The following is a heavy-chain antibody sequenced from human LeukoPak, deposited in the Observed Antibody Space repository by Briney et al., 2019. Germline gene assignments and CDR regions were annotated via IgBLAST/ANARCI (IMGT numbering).Heavy chain of an antibody. J-gene: IGHJ5*02. CDR1: GGSISSSSYY. D-gene: IGHD2-2*01. V-gene: IGHV4-39*07. Sequence: PSETLSLTCTVSGGSISSSSYYWGWIRQPPGKGLEWIGSIYYSGSTYYNPSLKSRVTISVDTSKNQFSLKLSSVTAADTAVYYCARDRPYCSSTSCYGGGWFDPWGQGTLVTVSS. CDR2: IYYSGST. CDR3: ARDRPYCSSTSCYGGGWFDP.